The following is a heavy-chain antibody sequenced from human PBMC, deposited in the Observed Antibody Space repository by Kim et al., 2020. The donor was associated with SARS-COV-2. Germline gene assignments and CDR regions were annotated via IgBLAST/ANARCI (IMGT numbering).Heavy chain of an antibody. J-gene: IGHJ6*02. CDR1: GGSISSYY. CDR3: AREEGTIYSRGLDV. V-gene: IGHV4-4*07. CDR2: IYTSGST. D-gene: IGHD1-1*01. Sequence: SETLSLTCTVSGGSISSYYWSWIRQPAGKGLEWIGRIYTSGSTNYSPSLKSRVIMSVDTSQNQFSLKLNSVTAADTAVYYCAREEGTIYSRGLDVWGQGTTVTVSS.